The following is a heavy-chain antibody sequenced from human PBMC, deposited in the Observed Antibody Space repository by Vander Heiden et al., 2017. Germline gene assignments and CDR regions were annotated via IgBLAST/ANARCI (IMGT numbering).Heavy chain of an antibody. CDR1: GDTFISYA. Sequence: QAQLVQSGSGLKKPGASVKVSCKASGDTFISYAMNWVRQAPGQGLEWMGWINTNTGNPTYAQGFTVLYVFSLDTSVSTAYLQISSLRAEDTAAYYCARSTSGGNTLFRARVWLDPCGLVSLGTISS. CDR2: INTNTGNP. CDR3: ARSTSGGNTLFRARVWLDP. D-gene: IGHD3-10*01. J-gene: IGHJ5*02. V-gene: IGHV7-4-1*02.